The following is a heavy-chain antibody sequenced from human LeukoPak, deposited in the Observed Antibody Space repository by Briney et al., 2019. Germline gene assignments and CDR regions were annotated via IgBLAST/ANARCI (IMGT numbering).Heavy chain of an antibody. J-gene: IGHJ4*02. Sequence: PGGSLRLSCAASGFTFSSYAVLWVRQAPGKGLEWVALISYDGSNKYDADSVKGRFTISRDNSKNTLYLQMNSLRGDDTAVYFCARGAFSGSDPTSYFEYWGQGTLVGDSS. CDR2: ISYDGSNK. CDR1: GFTFSSYA. CDR3: ARGAFSGSDPTSYFEY. D-gene: IGHD1-26*01. V-gene: IGHV3-30*03.